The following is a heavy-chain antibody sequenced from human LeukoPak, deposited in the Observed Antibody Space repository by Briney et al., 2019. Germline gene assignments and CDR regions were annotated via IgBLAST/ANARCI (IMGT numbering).Heavy chain of an antibody. D-gene: IGHD3/OR15-3a*01. V-gene: IGHV1-2*02. J-gene: IGHJ4*02. Sequence: ASVKVSCKASGYSFTGYSMHWVRQAPGQGLEWMGWVNPNSGGTKYAQKFQGRVTMTRDTSISIAYMELSRLRSDDTAVYYCASGLYYFDYWGQGTLVTVSS. CDR2: VNPNSGGT. CDR3: ASGLYYFDY. CDR1: GYSFTGYS.